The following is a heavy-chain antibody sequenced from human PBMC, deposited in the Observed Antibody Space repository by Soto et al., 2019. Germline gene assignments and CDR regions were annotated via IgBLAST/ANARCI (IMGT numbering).Heavy chain of an antibody. D-gene: IGHD3-9*01. V-gene: IGHV4-4*07. CDR1: GGSISSYY. J-gene: IGHJ6*02. CDR3: AREGLDWSVEGVDV. Sequence: QVHLQESGPGLVKPSETLSLTCTVSGGSISSYYWSWIRQPVGRGLEWIGHIYTSGSTTYNPSLKKRVTMSVDTSNPQFSLRLSSVTAAATAVYYCAREGLDWSVEGVDVWGRGPTVTVSS. CDR2: IYTSGST.